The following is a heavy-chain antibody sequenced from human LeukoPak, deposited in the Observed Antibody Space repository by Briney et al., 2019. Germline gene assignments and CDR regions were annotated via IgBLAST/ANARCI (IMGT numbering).Heavy chain of an antibody. J-gene: IGHJ4*02. V-gene: IGHV3-21*01. Sequence: TGGSLRLSCAASGFTFSSYWMSWVRQAPGKGLEWVSSISSSSSYIYYADSVKGRFTISRDNAKNSLYLQMNSLRAEDTAVYYCARQQLDDYWGQGTLVTVSS. CDR2: ISSSSSYI. CDR1: GFTFSSYW. D-gene: IGHD6-13*01. CDR3: ARQQLDDY.